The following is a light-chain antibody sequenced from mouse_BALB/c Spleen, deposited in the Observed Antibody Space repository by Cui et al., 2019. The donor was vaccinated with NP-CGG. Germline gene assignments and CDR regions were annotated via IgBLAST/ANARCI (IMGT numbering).Light chain of an antibody. CDR1: TGAVTTSNY. Sequence: QAVFTRESDLTTSPGETVTLTCRSSTGAVTTSNYANWVQEKPDHLFTGLIGGTNNRAPGVPARFSGSLIGNKAALTITGAQTEDEAIYFCALWYSNHWVFGGGTKLTVL. CDR2: GTN. J-gene: IGLJ1*01. V-gene: IGLV1*01. CDR3: ALWYSNHWV.